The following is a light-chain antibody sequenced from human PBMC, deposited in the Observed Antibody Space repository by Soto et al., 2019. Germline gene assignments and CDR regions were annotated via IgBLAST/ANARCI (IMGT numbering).Light chain of an antibody. Sequence: QSVLTQPPSASGTPGQRVTISCSGSSSNIGSNTVNWYQQLPGTAPKLLIYSNNQRPSGVPDRFSGSKSGTSASLAISGLQSEDEADYYCAAWDDSLNGHAVFRGGTQLTVL. CDR2: SNN. J-gene: IGLJ7*01. CDR1: SSNIGSNT. CDR3: AAWDDSLNGHAV. V-gene: IGLV1-44*01.